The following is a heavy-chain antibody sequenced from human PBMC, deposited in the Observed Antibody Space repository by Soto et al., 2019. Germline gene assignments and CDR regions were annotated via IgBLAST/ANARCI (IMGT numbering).Heavy chain of an antibody. D-gene: IGHD3-22*01. J-gene: IGHJ4*02. Sequence: EVQLVESGGGLVKPGGSLRLSCAASGFTFSSYTMNWVRQAPGKGLEWVSSISSSSSYIFYADSVKGRFTISRDNAKNSQYLQMNSLRAEETAVYYCARGLPYYDSGGYYYGYWGQGTLVTVSS. CDR3: ARGLPYYDSGGYYYGY. CDR1: GFTFSSYT. CDR2: ISSSSSYI. V-gene: IGHV3-21*01.